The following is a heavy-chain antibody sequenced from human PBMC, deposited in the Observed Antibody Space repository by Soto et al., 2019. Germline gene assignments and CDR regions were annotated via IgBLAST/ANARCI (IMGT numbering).Heavy chain of an antibody. CDR1: GYTFTSYD. V-gene: IGHV1-8*01. D-gene: IGHD4-4*01. Sequence: ASVKVSCKASGYTFTSYDINWVRQATGQGLEWMGWMNPNSGNTGYAQKFQGRVTMTRNTSISTAYMELSSLRSEDTAVYYCARTTTVTTFYYYGMDVWGQGTTVTVSS. CDR3: ARTTTVTTFYYYGMDV. J-gene: IGHJ6*02. CDR2: MNPNSGNT.